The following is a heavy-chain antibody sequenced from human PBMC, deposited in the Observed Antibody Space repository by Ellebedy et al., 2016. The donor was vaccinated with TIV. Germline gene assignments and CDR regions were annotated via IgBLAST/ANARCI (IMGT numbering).Heavy chain of an antibody. D-gene: IGHD3-16*02. Sequence: GESLKISCAASGFGFSSYWMSWVRHLPGKGLEWVANIKPDGSETKYVDSVRGRFTISRDNANNTLYLQMTSLTAEDTAVYFCAKDYRWGQGILVTVSS. CDR1: GFGFSSYW. CDR2: IKPDGSET. J-gene: IGHJ4*02. CDR3: AKDYR. V-gene: IGHV3-7*03.